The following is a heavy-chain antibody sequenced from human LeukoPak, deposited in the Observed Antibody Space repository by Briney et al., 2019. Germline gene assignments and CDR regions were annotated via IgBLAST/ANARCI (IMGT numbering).Heavy chain of an antibody. J-gene: IGHJ4*02. Sequence: SSETLSLTCTVSGGSISSYYWSWIRQPPGKGLEWIGYIYYSGSTNYNPSLKSRVTISVDTSKNQFSLKLSSVTAADTAVYYCARRAGAYSHPYDYWGQGTLVTVSS. CDR1: GGSISSYY. CDR3: ARRAGAYSHPYDY. V-gene: IGHV4-59*01. D-gene: IGHD4/OR15-4a*01. CDR2: IYYSGST.